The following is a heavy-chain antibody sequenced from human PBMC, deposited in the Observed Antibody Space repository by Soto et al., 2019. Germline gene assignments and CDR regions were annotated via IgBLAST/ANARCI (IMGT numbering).Heavy chain of an antibody. D-gene: IGHD6-19*01. CDR1: GFTFDDYA. Sequence: EVQLVESGGGLVQPGRSLRLSCAASGFTFDDYAMHWVRQAPGKGLEWVSGISWNSGSIGYADSVKGRFTFSRDNAKNPLYLQMNSLRAEDTALYYCSKISWLVLTDAFDIWGQGTMVTVSS. J-gene: IGHJ3*02. CDR3: SKISWLVLTDAFDI. CDR2: ISWNSGSI. V-gene: IGHV3-9*01.